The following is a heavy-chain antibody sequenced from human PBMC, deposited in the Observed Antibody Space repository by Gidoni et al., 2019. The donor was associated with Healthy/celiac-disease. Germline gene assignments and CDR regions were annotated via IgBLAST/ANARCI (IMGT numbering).Heavy chain of an antibody. J-gene: IGHJ4*02. D-gene: IGHD6-19*01. CDR1: GFTFSSYW. V-gene: IGHV3-74*01. Sequence: VHLVESGGGLVQPGGSLRFSFAASGFTFSSYWMHWVRQAPGKGLVWVSRIKSDGSSTSYADAVNGRFTISRDNAKNTRYLQMNSLRAEDTAVYYCAKGSSGWYYFDYWGQGTLVTVSS. CDR3: AKGSSGWYYFDY. CDR2: IKSDGSST.